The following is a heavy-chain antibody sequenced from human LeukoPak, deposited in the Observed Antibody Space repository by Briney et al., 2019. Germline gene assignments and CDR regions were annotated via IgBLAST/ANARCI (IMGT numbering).Heavy chain of an antibody. CDR3: ARESAGTGGWFDP. D-gene: IGHD6-13*01. CDR2: INHSGST. J-gene: IGHJ5*02. V-gene: IGHV4-34*01. CDR1: GGSFSGYY. Sequence: SETLSLNCAVYGGSFSGYYWSWIRQPPGKGLEWIGEINHSGSTNYNPSLKSRVTISVDTSKNQFSLKLSSVTAADTAVYYCARESAGTGGWFDPWGQGTLVTVSS.